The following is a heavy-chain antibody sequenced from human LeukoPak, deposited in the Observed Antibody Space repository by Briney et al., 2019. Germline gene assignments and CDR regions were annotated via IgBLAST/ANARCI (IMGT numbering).Heavy chain of an antibody. CDR2: ISGSGGST. Sequence: GGSLRLSCAASGFTFSSYAMSWVRQAPGKGLEWVSAISGSGGSTYYADSVKGRFTISRDNSKNTLYLQMNSLRAEDTAVYYCATSKPRHCSSTSCHFDYWGQGTLVTVSS. J-gene: IGHJ4*02. V-gene: IGHV3-23*01. CDR3: ATSKPRHCSSTSCHFDY. D-gene: IGHD2-2*01. CDR1: GFTFSSYA.